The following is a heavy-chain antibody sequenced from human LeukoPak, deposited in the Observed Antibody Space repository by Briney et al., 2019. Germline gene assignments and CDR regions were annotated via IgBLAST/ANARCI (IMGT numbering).Heavy chain of an antibody. D-gene: IGHD3-22*01. CDR2: ISGSGGST. Sequence: PGGSLRLSCAASGFTFSSYAMSWVRQAPGKGLEWVSAISGSGGSTYYADSVKGRFTISRDNSKNTLYLQMNSLRAEDTAVYYCAKDYDSSGYYHYFDYWGQGTLVTVSS. CDR1: GFTFSSYA. CDR3: AKDYDSSGYYHYFDY. V-gene: IGHV3-23*01. J-gene: IGHJ4*02.